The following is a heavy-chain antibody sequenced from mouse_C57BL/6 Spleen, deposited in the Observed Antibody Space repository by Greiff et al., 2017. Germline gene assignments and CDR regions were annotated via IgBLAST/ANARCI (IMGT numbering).Heavy chain of an antibody. CDR2: ISYDGSN. CDR1: GYSITSGYY. D-gene: IGHD1-1*01. J-gene: IGHJ3*01. V-gene: IGHV3-6*01. Sequence: VQLQQSGPGLVKPSQSLSLTCSVTGYSITSGYYWNWIRQFPGNKLEWMGYISYDGSNNYNPSLKNRISITRDTSKNQFFLKLNSVTTEDTATYYCARSNYYGSSYEFAYWGQGTLVTVSA. CDR3: ARSNYYGSSYEFAY.